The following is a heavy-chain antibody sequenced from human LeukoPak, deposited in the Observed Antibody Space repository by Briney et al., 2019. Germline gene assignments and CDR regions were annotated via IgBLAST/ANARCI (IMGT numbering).Heavy chain of an antibody. CDR3: ARDHYYGSGSYYHFDY. CDR1: GFTFSSYN. Sequence: GGSLRLSCAASGFTFSSYNMNWVRQAPGKGLEWVANIKQDGSEKYYVDSVKGRFTISRDNAKNSLYLQMDSLRAEDTAVYYCARDHYYGSGSYYHFDYWGQGTLVTVSS. V-gene: IGHV3-7*01. D-gene: IGHD3-10*01. J-gene: IGHJ4*02. CDR2: IKQDGSEK.